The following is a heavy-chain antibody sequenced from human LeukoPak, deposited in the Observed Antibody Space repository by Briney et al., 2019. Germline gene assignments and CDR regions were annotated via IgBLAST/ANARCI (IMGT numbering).Heavy chain of an antibody. CDR2: ISGSGGST. V-gene: IGHV3-23*01. J-gene: IGHJ4*02. D-gene: IGHD3-10*01. Sequence: PGGSLRLSCAASGFTFSSYAMSWVRQAPGKGLEWVSAISGSGGSTYCADSVKGRFTISRDNSKNTLYLQMNSLRAEDTAVYYCAKEAGLLWFGELLGSFDYWGQGTLVTVSS. CDR3: AKEAGLLWFGELLGSFDY. CDR1: GFTFSSYA.